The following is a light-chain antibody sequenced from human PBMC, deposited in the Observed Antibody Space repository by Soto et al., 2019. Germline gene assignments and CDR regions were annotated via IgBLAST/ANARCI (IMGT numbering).Light chain of an antibody. J-gene: IGKJ1*01. Sequence: LSQARSTVAQGPWVGAAVCCRASQSVSNNYLAWYQQKPGQAPRLLIYGASNRATGIPDRFSGSGSGTDFTLTISRLEPEDFAVYYCQPYGTSGTFGQGTKVDIK. CDR2: GAS. CDR3: QPYGTSGT. V-gene: IGKV3-20*01. CDR1: QSVSNNY.